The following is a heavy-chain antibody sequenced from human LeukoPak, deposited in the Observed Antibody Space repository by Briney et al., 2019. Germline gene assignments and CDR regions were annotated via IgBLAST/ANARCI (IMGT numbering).Heavy chain of an antibody. CDR3: ARGHYGLDY. J-gene: IGHJ4*02. CDR1: GFTLSAHY. CDR2: IDTSGTTT. D-gene: IGHD4-17*01. Sequence: GGSLRLSCAASGFTLSAHYLSWIRQAPGKGLKWVSYIDTSGTTTYYADSVKGRFTISRDNAVNSLYLQMNSLRADDTAVYYCARGHYGLDYWGQGTLVTVSS. V-gene: IGHV3-11*01.